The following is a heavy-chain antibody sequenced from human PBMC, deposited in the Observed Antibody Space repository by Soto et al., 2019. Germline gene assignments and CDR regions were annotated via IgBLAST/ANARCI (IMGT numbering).Heavy chain of an antibody. D-gene: IGHD6-19*01. V-gene: IGHV1-18*04. CDR2: ISAYNGNT. Sequence: ASVKVSFKASGYTFTSYGISWLRQAPGQGREWMGWISAYNGNTNYAQKLQGRVTMTTDTSTSTAYMELGSPRSDDTAVYYCSSSSGWYFLYYYGMDVWGQGTTVTFSS. CDR3: SSSSGWYFLYYYGMDV. J-gene: IGHJ6*02. CDR1: GYTFTSYG.